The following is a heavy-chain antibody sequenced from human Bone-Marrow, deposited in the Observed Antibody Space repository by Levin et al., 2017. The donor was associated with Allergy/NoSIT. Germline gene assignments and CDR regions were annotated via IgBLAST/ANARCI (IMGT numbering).Heavy chain of an antibody. J-gene: IGHJ4*02. CDR2: INHSGST. CDR3: ARSVAGLDY. CDR1: GESFRGYH. Sequence: SETLSLTCAVYGESFRGYHWSWIRQPPGKGLEWIGEINHSGSTNYNPSLESRVTISIDTSKNQFSLKLSSVTAADTAVYYCARSVAGLDYWGQGTLVTVSS. V-gene: IGHV4-34*01. D-gene: IGHD6-19*01.